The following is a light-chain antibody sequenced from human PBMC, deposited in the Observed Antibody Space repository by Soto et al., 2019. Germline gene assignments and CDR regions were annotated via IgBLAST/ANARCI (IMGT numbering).Light chain of an antibody. Sequence: EIVLTQSPGTLSLSPGERATLSCRSSQSVSSSYLAWYQQKPGQAPRLLIYDVSSRATGIPDRFSGSGSGTDFTLTNSKREPEDMAVYYCQQCGSSPTFGQGTKVEIK. V-gene: IGKV3-20*01. CDR2: DVS. CDR1: QSVSSSY. J-gene: IGKJ1*01. CDR3: QQCGSSPT.